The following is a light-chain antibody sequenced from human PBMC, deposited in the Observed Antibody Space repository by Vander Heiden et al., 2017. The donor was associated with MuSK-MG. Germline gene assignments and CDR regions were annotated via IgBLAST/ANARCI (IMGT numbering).Light chain of an antibody. J-gene: IGLJ3*02. CDR3: SSYTSSSTLV. CDR1: SSDVGGFNY. V-gene: IGLV2-14*01. CDR2: EGI. Sequence: QSALTQPASVSGSPGQSITISCTGTSSDVGGFNYVSWFQQHPGKAPKLLIYEGIRRPSGVASRFSGSKTGNTASLSISGLQAEDEADYYCSSYTSSSTLVFGGGTKVA.